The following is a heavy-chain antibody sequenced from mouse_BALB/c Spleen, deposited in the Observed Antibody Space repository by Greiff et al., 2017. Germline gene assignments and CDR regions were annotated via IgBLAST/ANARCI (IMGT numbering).Heavy chain of an antibody. Sequence: EVQGVESGPGLVKPSQSLYLTCTVTGYSITSDYAWNWIRQFPGNKLEWMGYISYSGSTSYNPSLKSRISITRAISKNQFCLHLNSVTTEDTATSYSARSSTTPYFDYWGQGTTLTVSS. CDR1: GYSITSDYA. D-gene: IGHD1-1*01. V-gene: IGHV3-2*02. CDR3: ARSSTTPYFDY. CDR2: ISYSGST. J-gene: IGHJ2*01.